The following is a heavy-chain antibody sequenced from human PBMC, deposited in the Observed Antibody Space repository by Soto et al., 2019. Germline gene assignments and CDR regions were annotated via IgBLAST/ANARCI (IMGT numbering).Heavy chain of an antibody. CDR2: INPDNGNT. D-gene: IGHD3-3*01. V-gene: IGHV1-18*01. CDR1: GYTFTRSW. J-gene: IGHJ6*02. Sequence: ASVNVSCTAPGYTFTRSWIIWVRQAPGKGLEWLGWINPDNGNTNYAQHLQGRVSLTTDTSTSTAYMDLRSLRSDDTAVYYCARDQGIPNFGVYSMYYYGMDVWVQGSTVTCSS. CDR3: ARDQGIPNFGVYSMYYYGMDV.